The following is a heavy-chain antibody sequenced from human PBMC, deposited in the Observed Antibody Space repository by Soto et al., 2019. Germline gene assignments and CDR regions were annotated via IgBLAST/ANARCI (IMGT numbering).Heavy chain of an antibody. V-gene: IGHV2-5*02. CDR2: IYWDDDK. D-gene: IGHD1-1*01. CDR3: AHRAGLQGNWNGGYFDF. J-gene: IGHJ4*02. CDR1: GFSLSTNGVG. Sequence: SGPTLVNPTQTLTLTCTFSGFSLSTNGVGVGWIRQPPGKALERLALIYWDDDKRYSPSLKNRLTITKDTSRNQVVLTMTNMDPVDTATYYCAHRAGLQGNWNGGYFDFWGQGALVTVS.